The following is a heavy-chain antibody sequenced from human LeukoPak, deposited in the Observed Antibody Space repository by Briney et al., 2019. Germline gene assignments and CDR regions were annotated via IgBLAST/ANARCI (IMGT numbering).Heavy chain of an antibody. V-gene: IGHV3-21*01. J-gene: IGHJ2*01. CDR1: GFTFSIYS. CDR2: ISTGSSYI. Sequence: GGSLRLSCAASGFTFSIYSMNWVRQAPGKGLEWLSSISTGSSYIYYADSVKGRFTISRDNAKNSLYLQMNSLRAEDTALYYCARAPNDFGDTDWYFDLWGRGTLVTVSS. D-gene: IGHD4-17*01. CDR3: ARAPNDFGDTDWYFDL.